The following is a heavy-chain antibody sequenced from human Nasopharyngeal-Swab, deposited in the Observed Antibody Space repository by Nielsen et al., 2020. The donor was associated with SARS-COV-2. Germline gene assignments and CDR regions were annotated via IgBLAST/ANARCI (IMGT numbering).Heavy chain of an antibody. J-gene: IGHJ3*02. CDR3: ARDQRSGWFDAFDI. CDR2: IYYSGST. D-gene: IGHD6-19*01. Sequence: WIRQPPGKGLEWVAYIYYSGSTNYNPSFKSRVFILSDTSKNQFSLKLSSVLAADTAVYYCARDQRSGWFDAFDIWGQGTMVTVSS. V-gene: IGHV4-59*01.